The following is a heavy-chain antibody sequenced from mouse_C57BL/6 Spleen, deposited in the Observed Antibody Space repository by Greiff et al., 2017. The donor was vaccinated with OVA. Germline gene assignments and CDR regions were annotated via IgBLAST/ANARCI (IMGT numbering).Heavy chain of an antibody. D-gene: IGHD2-3*01. CDR1: GYSFTSYY. V-gene: IGHV1-66*01. Sequence: QVQLQQSGPELVKPGASVKISCKASGYSFTSYYIHWVKQRPGQGLEWIGWIYPGSGNTKYNEKFKGKATLTADTSSSTAYMQLSSLTSEDSAVYYCARTPDGYYGDYWGQGTTLTVSS. CDR2: IYPGSGNT. J-gene: IGHJ2*01. CDR3: ARTPDGYYGDY.